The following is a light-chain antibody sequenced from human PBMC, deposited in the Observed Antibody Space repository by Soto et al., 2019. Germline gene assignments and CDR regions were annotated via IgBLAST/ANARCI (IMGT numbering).Light chain of an antibody. Sequence: DNVMTQSPDSLAVSLGERATINCKSSQSVLYSSNNKNYLAWYQQKAGQPPNLIIYWASTRKSGVPDRFSGSGSGTDFTLTNSSLQAEDVAVYYCHQYYSTPWTFGQGTRVELK. V-gene: IGKV4-1*01. CDR3: HQYYSTPWT. CDR2: WAS. CDR1: QSVLYSSNNKNY. J-gene: IGKJ1*01.